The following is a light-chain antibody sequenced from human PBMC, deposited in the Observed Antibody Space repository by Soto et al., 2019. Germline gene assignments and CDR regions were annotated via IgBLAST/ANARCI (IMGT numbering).Light chain of an antibody. CDR2: AAS. Sequence: DLQMTQSPSSLSASVGDRVTITCRASRSISNYLNWYQQKSGKVPRLLIYAASSLQPGVPSRFSGTGTGIAFTLTITSLQPEDSATYYCQQSYSVPRFGPGTRVDLK. V-gene: IGKV1-39*01. CDR1: RSISNY. CDR3: QQSYSVPR. J-gene: IGKJ1*01.